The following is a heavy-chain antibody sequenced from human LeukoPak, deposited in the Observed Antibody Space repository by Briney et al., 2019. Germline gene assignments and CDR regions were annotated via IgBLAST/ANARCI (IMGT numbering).Heavy chain of an antibody. Sequence: GGSLTLSCAASGFTFKLYWMHWVRRAPGKAPVWVARINHDGSDTVYADSVKGRFTISRDDAKNMVFLQMNSLRAEDTSVYYCIRGGPSTWSWGPGTPVTVSS. J-gene: IGHJ5*02. V-gene: IGHV3-74*01. CDR2: INHDGSDT. D-gene: IGHD2-15*01. CDR1: GFTFKLYW. CDR3: IRGGPSTWS.